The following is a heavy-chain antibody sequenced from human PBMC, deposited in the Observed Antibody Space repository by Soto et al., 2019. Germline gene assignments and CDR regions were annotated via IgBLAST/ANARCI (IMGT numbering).Heavy chain of an antibody. Sequence: EVQLVESGGGLVQPGGSLRLSSAASGFTFSSYWMSWVRQAPGKGLEWVANIKQDGSEKYYVDSVKGRFTISRDNAKNSLYLQMNSLRAEDTAVYYCARMGNWNYGDNWFDPWGQGTLVTVSS. J-gene: IGHJ5*02. V-gene: IGHV3-7*05. CDR2: IKQDGSEK. CDR1: GFTFSSYW. CDR3: ARMGNWNYGDNWFDP. D-gene: IGHD1-7*01.